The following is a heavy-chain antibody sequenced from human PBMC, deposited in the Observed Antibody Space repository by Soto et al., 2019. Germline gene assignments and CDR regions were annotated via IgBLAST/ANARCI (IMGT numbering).Heavy chain of an antibody. J-gene: IGHJ4*02. CDR3: ARSDGRY. CDR2: IYYSGST. V-gene: IGHV4-59*01. Sequence: PSETLSLTCTVSGGSISSYYWSWIRQPPGKGLKGIGYIYYSGSTNYKPSIKSRETISEETSKKQNSKKIRSVTAADTAVYYCARSDGRYWGQGTLVTVS. CDR1: GGSISSYY.